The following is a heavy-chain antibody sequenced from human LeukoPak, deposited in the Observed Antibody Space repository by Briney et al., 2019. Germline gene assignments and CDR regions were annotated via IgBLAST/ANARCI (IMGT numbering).Heavy chain of an antibody. Sequence: PGVSLRLSCVAYGFPVSSNYTSWVRQAPGKGLEWLSVFNSGGSTYYADSVNGRFTMSRDNSKNTLYLQMNGLRVEDTADYYCARVSPFDYWGQGTQVTVSS. CDR1: GFPVSSNY. J-gene: IGHJ4*02. CDR2: FNSGGST. CDR3: ARVSPFDY. V-gene: IGHV3-66*01.